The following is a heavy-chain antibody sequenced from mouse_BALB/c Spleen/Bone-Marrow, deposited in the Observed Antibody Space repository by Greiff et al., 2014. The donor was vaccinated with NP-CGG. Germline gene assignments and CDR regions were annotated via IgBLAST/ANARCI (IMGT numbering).Heavy chain of an antibody. CDR2: IWSDGST. CDR3: ARHERGCPYALDY. CDR1: GFSLTTFG. J-gene: IGHJ4*01. Sequence: QVQLQQSGPHLVAPSQSLSITCTVSGFSLTTFGVHWVRQPPGKGLEWLVVIWSDGSTTYNSTHKSRLSISKDNSKSQVFLQMNSPHTDDTAMYYCARHERGCPYALDYWGQGTSVTVSS. V-gene: IGHV2-6-2*01.